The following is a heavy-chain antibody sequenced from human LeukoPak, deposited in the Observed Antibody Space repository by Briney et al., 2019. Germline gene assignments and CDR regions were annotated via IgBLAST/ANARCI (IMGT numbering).Heavy chain of an antibody. Sequence: NPSETLSLTCTVSGGSISSYYWSLIRQPPGKGLEWIGYIYYSGSTNYNPSLKSRVTISVDTSKNQFSLKLSSVTAADTAVYYCTRVRVPDYFDYWGQGTLVTVSS. V-gene: IGHV4-59*01. CDR2: IYYSGST. CDR3: TRVRVPDYFDY. CDR1: GGSISSYY. J-gene: IGHJ4*02. D-gene: IGHD2-2*01.